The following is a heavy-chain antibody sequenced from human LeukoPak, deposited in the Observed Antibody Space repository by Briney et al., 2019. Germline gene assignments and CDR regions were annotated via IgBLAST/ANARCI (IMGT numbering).Heavy chain of an antibody. J-gene: IGHJ4*02. D-gene: IGHD6-13*01. CDR1: GFTFSSYA. V-gene: IGHV3-30-3*01. CDR2: ISYDGSNK. Sequence: GGSLRLSCAASGFTFSSYAMHWVRQAPGKGLEWVAVISYDGSNKYYADSVKGRFTISRDNSKNTLYLQMNSLRAEDTAVYYCARDPTPVGSSYQVYWGQGTLVTVSS. CDR3: ARDPTPVGSSYQVY.